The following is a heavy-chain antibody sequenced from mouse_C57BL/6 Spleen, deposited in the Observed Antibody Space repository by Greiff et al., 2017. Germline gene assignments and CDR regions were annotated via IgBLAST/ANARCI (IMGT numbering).Heavy chain of an antibody. CDR2: IYPGSGNT. Sequence: VQLQQSGAELVRPGASVKLSCKASGYTFTDYYINWVKQRPGQGLEWIARIYPGSGNTYYNEKFKGKATLTAEKSSSTAYMQLSSLTSEDSAVYFCARWDDGYLYFDYWGQGTTLTVSS. CDR1: GYTFTDYY. CDR3: ARWDDGYLYFDY. J-gene: IGHJ2*01. D-gene: IGHD2-3*01. V-gene: IGHV1-76*01.